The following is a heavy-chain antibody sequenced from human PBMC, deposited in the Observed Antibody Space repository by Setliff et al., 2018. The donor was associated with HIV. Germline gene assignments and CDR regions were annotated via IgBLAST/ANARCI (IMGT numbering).Heavy chain of an antibody. J-gene: IGHJ4*02. D-gene: IGHD6-13*01. Sequence: GASVKVSCKASGGTFSSYAISWVRQAPGQGLEWMGGIIPIFGTANYAQKFQGRVTITADESTSTAYMELSSLRSEDTAVYYCARDLGSSSWYPYFDYWGQGTLVTVSS. V-gene: IGHV1-69*13. CDR1: GGTFSSYA. CDR2: IIPIFGTA. CDR3: ARDLGSSSWYPYFDY.